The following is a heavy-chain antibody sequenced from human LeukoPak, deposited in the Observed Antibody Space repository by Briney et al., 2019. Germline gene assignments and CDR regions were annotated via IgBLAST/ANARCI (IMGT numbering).Heavy chain of an antibody. D-gene: IGHD6-13*01. V-gene: IGHV1-8*01. J-gene: IGHJ6*03. Sequence: ASVKVSCKCSVYTFTSYDINWVRQSTGQGLERVGWKIPKSGNTGYAQKFQGRVNMTRNAYISTAYMELSSLRSEDRAVYYCASVGSSSSWLDMDVWGKGTTVTTSS. CDR1: VYTFTSYD. CDR2: KIPKSGNT. CDR3: ASVGSSSSWLDMDV.